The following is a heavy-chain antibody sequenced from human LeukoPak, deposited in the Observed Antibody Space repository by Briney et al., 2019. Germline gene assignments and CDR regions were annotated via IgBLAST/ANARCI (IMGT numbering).Heavy chain of an antibody. Sequence: SETLSLTCAVSGGSVSGYYWSWIRQPPGKGLEWIWDINHSGSTNYNPYLKSRVTISVETSKNQFSLKLSSVNAADTAVYYCARGILTGYYIARYYFDYWGQGTLVTVSS. CDR3: ARGILTGYYIARYYFDY. CDR1: GGSVSGYY. J-gene: IGHJ4*02. D-gene: IGHD3-9*01. CDR2: INHSGST. V-gene: IGHV4-34*01.